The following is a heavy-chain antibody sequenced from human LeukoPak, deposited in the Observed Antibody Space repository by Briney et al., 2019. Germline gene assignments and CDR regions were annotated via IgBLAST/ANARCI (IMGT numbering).Heavy chain of an antibody. CDR2: IYSGGST. CDR1: GLIVSSNH. V-gene: IGHV3-53*01. J-gene: IGHJ5*02. CDR3: ARWHPDDDFRVDP. D-gene: IGHD4-17*01. Sequence: GGSLRLSCEVSGLIVSSNHMSWVRQAPGKGLEWVSVIYSGGSTYYADSVKGRFTISRDNSKKTVYLQMNSLRPDDTAVYYCARWHPDDDFRVDPWGQGTLVTDSS.